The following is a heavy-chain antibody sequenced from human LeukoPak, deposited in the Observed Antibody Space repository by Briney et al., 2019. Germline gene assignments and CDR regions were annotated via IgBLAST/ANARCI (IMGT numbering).Heavy chain of an antibody. V-gene: IGHV3-30-3*01. CDR3: ARAPTYYYDSSGYYTPFDY. Sequence: GGSLRLSCAASGFTFSSYAMHWVRQAPGKGLEWVAVISYDGSNKYYADSVKGRFTVSRDNSKNTLYLQMNSLRAEDTAVYYCARAPTYYYDSSGYYTPFDYWGQGTLVTVSS. D-gene: IGHD3-22*01. J-gene: IGHJ4*02. CDR1: GFTFSSYA. CDR2: ISYDGSNK.